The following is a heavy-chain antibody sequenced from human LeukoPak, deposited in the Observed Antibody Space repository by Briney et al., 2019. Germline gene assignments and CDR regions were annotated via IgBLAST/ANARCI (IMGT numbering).Heavy chain of an antibody. V-gene: IGHV3-20*04. Sequence: GGSLRLSCAASGFTFSNYWMSWVRQAPGKGLEWVSGINWNGGSTAYVDSVKGRFTISRDNAKNSLYLQMNSLRAEDMALYYCAKGSHGDYRENWFDPWGQGTLVTVSS. CDR3: AKGSHGDYRENWFDP. CDR1: GFTFSNYW. CDR2: INWNGGST. D-gene: IGHD2-21*02. J-gene: IGHJ5*02.